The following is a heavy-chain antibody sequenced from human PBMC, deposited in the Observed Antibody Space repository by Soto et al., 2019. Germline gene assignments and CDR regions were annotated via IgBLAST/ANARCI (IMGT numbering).Heavy chain of an antibody. CDR2: IKQDGSEK. D-gene: IGHD6-13*01. V-gene: IGHV3-7*04. J-gene: IGHJ4*02. CDR1: GFTFSISW. CDR3: ARGGSWYNDY. Sequence: EVQVVDSGGGLVQPGGSLRLSCVASGFTFSISWMTWVRQAPGKGLEWVANIKQDGSEKYYVASVKGRFTISRDNAKKSLYLQMNTLRAEDTAVYYCARGGSWYNDYWGQGTLVTFSS.